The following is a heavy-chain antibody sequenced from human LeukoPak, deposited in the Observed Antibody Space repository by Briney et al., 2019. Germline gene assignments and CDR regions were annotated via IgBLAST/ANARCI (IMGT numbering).Heavy chain of an antibody. Sequence: GGSLRLSCAASGFTFSSYAMSWVRQAPGKGLEWVSAISGSGGSTYYADSVKGRFTISRDNSKNTLYLQMNSLRAEDTAVYYCAKARRHYFIGAEAFWSGYYVRSFDYWGQGTLVTVSS. D-gene: IGHD3-3*01. V-gene: IGHV3-23*01. J-gene: IGHJ4*02. CDR3: AKARRHYFIGAEAFWSGYYVRSFDY. CDR2: ISGSGGST. CDR1: GFTFSSYA.